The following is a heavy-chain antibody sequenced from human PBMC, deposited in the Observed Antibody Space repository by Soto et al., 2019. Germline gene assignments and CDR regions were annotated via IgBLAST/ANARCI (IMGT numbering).Heavy chain of an antibody. J-gene: IGHJ3*02. CDR1: GGTFSNYS. D-gene: IGHD6-19*01. CDR2: IIPIFGTT. CDR3: VRDFSIGVAAEAFDI. Sequence: QVQLVQSGAEVKKPGSSVKVSCKASGGTFSNYSISWVRQAPGQGLDWMGGIIPIFGTTNYAQKFQGRVTISADESTRTAYMELSSLRSEDTAMYYCVRDFSIGVAAEAFDIWGQGTMVTVSS. V-gene: IGHV1-69*01.